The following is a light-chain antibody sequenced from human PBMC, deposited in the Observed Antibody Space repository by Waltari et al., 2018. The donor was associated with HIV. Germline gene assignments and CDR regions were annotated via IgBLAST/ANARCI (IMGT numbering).Light chain of an antibody. J-gene: IGLJ3*02. CDR1: SSNIGSNT. Sequence: QSVLTQPPSASGTPGQRVTISCSGSSSNIGSNTVNWYQQLPGAAPKLLIYSNNQLPAGVPDRFSGSKSGTSASLAISVLQSEDEADYDCATWDDSLNVPWVFGGGTELTVL. CDR2: SNN. CDR3: ATWDDSLNVPWV. V-gene: IGLV1-44*01.